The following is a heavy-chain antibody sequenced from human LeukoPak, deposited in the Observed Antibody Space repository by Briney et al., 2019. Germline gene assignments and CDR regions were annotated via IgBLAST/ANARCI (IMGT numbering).Heavy chain of an antibody. CDR3: ARASWLYRSGPWDP. CDR1: GYTFTGYY. CDR2: INPNSGGT. J-gene: IGHJ5*02. D-gene: IGHD3-10*01. Sequence: ASVKVSCKASGYTFTGYYMHWVRQAPGQGLEWMGWINPNSGGTNYAQKFQGWVTMTRGTSISTAYMELSRLRSDDTAVYYCARASWLYRSGPWDPWGQGTLVTVSS. V-gene: IGHV1-2*04.